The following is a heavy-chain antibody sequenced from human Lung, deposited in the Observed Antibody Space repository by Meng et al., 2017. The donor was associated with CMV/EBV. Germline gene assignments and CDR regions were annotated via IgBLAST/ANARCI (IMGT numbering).Heavy chain of an antibody. CDR3: GRYTDIVSVIAATRDYWFDP. CDR2: IIPILAIT. J-gene: IGHJ5*02. CDR1: GATFSSYA. V-gene: IGHV1-69*04. D-gene: IGHD2-15*01. Sequence: SVXVSXKASGATFSSYAITWVRQAPGQGLEWMGTIIPILAITRYAQKFQGRVTITADKTSSTVYMELSSLRSDDTAVYYCGRYTDIVSVIAATRDYWFDPXGQGXLVTVSS.